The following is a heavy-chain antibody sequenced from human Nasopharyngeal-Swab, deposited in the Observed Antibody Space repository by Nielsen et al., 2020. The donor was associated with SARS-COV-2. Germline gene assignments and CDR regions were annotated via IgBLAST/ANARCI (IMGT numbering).Heavy chain of an antibody. Sequence: WIRQPPGKGLEWVSGISGGVDSTYYADSVKGRFTISRDNSKNTLYLLMNSLRVEDTAVYYRAKAMGSVYDTSGHYNAFDIWGQGTTVT. CDR2: ISGGVDST. CDR3: AKAMGSVYDTSGHYNAFDI. D-gene: IGHD3-22*01. V-gene: IGHV3-23*01. J-gene: IGHJ3*02.